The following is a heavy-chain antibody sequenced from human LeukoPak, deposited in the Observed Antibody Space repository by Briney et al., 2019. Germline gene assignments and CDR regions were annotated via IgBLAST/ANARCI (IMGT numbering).Heavy chain of an antibody. J-gene: IGHJ4*02. Sequence: ASVKVSCKASGYTFNGYHIHWVRQAPGQGLEWMGRINPYSGDTNFAQKFQGRVTMTRDTSITTAYMDLSSLTPDDAAVYVCARDQGSLTRSWYTGYWGQGTQVTVSS. CDR1: GYTFNGYH. CDR2: INPYSGDT. CDR3: ARDQGSLTRSWYTGY. V-gene: IGHV1-2*06. D-gene: IGHD6-13*01.